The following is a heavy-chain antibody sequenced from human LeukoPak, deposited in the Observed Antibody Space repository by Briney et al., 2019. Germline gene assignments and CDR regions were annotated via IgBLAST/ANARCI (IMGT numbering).Heavy chain of an antibody. CDR3: ARGNDCDRCGYPY. D-gene: IGHD3-22*01. J-gene: IGHJ4*02. V-gene: IGHV1-18*01. CDR1: GYTFRKYG. CDR2: ISPYNGNT. Sequence: ASMKVPCKTSGYTFRKYGITWVRQAPGQGLEWVGWISPYNGNTNYAQKFQGRLSMATDPSTTTVYMELRSLRSDDSAVYYCARGNDCDRCGYPYWGQGTLVTVSS.